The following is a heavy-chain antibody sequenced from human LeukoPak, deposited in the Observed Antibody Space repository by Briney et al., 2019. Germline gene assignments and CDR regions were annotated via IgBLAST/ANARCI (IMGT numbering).Heavy chain of an antibody. CDR2: IREDGSEK. CDR1: GFTFSGYW. V-gene: IGHV3-7*01. J-gene: IGHJ4*02. CDR3: ARGSQSAFRPAETDY. D-gene: IGHD1-26*01. Sequence: GGSLRLSCAASGFTFSGYWMNWVRQAPGKGLEWVADIREDGSEKYYVESVKGRFTIARDNAKNSLDLQMNSLRAEDTAVYYCARGSQSAFRPAETDYWGQGTLVTVSS.